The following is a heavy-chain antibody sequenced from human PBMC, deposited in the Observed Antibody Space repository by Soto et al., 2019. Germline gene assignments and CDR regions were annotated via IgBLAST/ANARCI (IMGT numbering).Heavy chain of an antibody. CDR1: GFSFSSYG. CDR2: IRGSGGST. J-gene: IGHJ4*01. Sequence: GGSLRLSCGASGFSFSSYGMAWVRQAPGKGLEWLSAIRGSGGSTYYADSVQGRFTISRDNSKNTLYLQMNSLRAEDTAVYYCARDRQVNVLPDYFDYWGHGTQVTVSS. CDR3: ARDRQVNVLPDYFDY. D-gene: IGHD3-10*02. V-gene: IGHV3-23*01.